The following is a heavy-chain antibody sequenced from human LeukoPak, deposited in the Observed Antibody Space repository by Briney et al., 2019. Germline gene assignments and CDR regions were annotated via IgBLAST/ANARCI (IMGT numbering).Heavy chain of an antibody. CDR3: ARARPRYCSGGSCYSPIGFYGMDV. J-gene: IGHJ6*02. Sequence: SETLSLTCAVYGGSFSGYYWSWIRQPPGKGLEWIGYIYYSGSTNYNPSLKSRVTISVDTSKNQFSLKLSSVTAADTAVYYCARARPRYCSGGSCYSPIGFYGMDVWGQGTTVTVSS. CDR2: IYYSGST. CDR1: GGSFSGYY. V-gene: IGHV4-59*01. D-gene: IGHD2-15*01.